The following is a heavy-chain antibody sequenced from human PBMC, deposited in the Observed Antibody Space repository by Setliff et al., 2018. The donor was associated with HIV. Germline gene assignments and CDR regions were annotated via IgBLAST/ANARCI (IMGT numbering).Heavy chain of an antibody. D-gene: IGHD2-8*01. CDR1: GFTVSVNF. CDR2: ISSSGSTI. J-gene: IGHJ4*02. V-gene: IGHV3-11*04. Sequence: PGGSLRLSCAVSGFTVSVNFMSWVRQAPGKGLEWISYISSSGSTIYYADSVKGRFTISRDNAKNSLYLQMNSRRAEDTAVYYCARTACSLAMGCYFDFWGRGTLGTVSS. CDR3: ARTACSLAMGCYFDF.